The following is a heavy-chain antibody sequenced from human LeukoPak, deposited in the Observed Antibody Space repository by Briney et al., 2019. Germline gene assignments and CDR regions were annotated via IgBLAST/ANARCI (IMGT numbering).Heavy chain of an antibody. D-gene: IGHD3-10*01. CDR3: ARGGLWYYGSGSYYNRISWFDP. J-gene: IGHJ5*02. CDR1: GYTFTSYD. CDR2: MNPNSGNT. Sequence: ASVKVSCKASGYTFTSYDINWVRQATGQGLEWVGWMNPNSGNTGYAQKFQGRVTMTRNTSISTAYMELSSLRSEDTAVYYCARGGLWYYGSGSYYNRISWFDPWGQGTLVTVSS. V-gene: IGHV1-8*01.